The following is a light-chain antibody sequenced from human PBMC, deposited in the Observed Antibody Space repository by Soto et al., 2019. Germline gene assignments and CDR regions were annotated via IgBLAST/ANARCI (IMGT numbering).Light chain of an antibody. CDR3: QQYGRSPYT. CDR2: DAS. Sequence: EIVLTQSPGTLSLSPGERATLCFRASQSLSSSHLAWYKQTPGQAPRLLSYDASSRATGISDRFSGSGSGTEFTLTISRLEPEDFEVYYCQQYGRSPYTFGQGTKVDIK. CDR1: QSLSSSH. V-gene: IGKV3-20*01. J-gene: IGKJ2*01.